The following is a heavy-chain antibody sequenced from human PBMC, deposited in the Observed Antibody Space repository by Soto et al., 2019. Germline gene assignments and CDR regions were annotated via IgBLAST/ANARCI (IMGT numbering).Heavy chain of an antibody. J-gene: IGHJ4*02. CDR2: INDSGST. CDR1: GGSFSGFY. Sequence: NPSETLSLTCAVHGGSFSGFYWNWIRQPPGKGLESIGEINDSGSTRYNPSLKSRVTISVDTSKNQFSLRLNSVTAADTAVYYCARWGYCSNSICYPFDYWGQGIPVTVSS. D-gene: IGHD2-2*01. V-gene: IGHV4-34*01. CDR3: ARWGYCSNSICYPFDY.